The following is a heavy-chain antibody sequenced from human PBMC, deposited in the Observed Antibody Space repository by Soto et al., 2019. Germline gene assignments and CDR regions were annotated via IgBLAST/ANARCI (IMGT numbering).Heavy chain of an antibody. J-gene: IGHJ4*02. CDR2: IFYSGST. CDR1: GGSLSSSSW. D-gene: IGHD2-8*01. CDR3: VHHGGVPYYHDF. V-gene: IGHV4-4*02. Sequence: SETLSLTCAVSGGSLSSSSWWSWFRQPPGKTLEWLGEIFYSGSTKYNPSLNSRVTISADQSKNDFSLRLSSVTAADTAVYYCVHHGGVPYYHDFWGQGMLVTVSS.